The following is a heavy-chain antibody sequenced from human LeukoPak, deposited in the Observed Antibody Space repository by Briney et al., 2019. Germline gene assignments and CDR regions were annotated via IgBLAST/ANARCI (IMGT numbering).Heavy chain of an antibody. D-gene: IGHD6-19*01. CDR1: GFTFGSYG. CDR3: AREGIAVAGTDWFDP. V-gene: IGHV3-33*01. CDR2: IWYDGSNK. J-gene: IGHJ5*02. Sequence: PGGSLRLSCAASGFTFGSYGMHWVRQAPGKGLEWVAVIWYDGSNKYYADSVKGRFTISRDNSKNTLYLQMNSLRAEDTAVYYCAREGIAVAGTDWFDPWGQGTLVTVSS.